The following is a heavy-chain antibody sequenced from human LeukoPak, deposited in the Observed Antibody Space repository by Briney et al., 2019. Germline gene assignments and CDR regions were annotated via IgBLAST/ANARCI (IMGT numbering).Heavy chain of an antibody. Sequence: GRSLRLSCAASGFTFSSYGMHWVRQAPGKGLEWVAVISYDGSNKYYADSVKGRFTISRDNSKNTLYLQMNSLRAEDTAVYYCARERYCSSTSCYADYYYYYGMDVWGQGTTVTVSS. CDR3: ARERYCSSTSCYADYYYYYGMDV. J-gene: IGHJ6*02. CDR1: GFTFSSYG. D-gene: IGHD2-2*01. CDR2: ISYDGSNK. V-gene: IGHV3-30*03.